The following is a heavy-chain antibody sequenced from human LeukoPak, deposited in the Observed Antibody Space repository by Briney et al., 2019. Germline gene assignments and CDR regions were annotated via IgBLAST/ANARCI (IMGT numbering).Heavy chain of an antibody. Sequence: GGSLRLSCAASGFTFSSYWMHWVRQAPGKGLGWVARINTNGRIIIYADSVKGRFTISRDNPKNTLYLQMNSLRAEDTAVYFCAKRGVVIRVILVGFHKEAYYFDSWGQGALVTVSS. D-gene: IGHD3-22*01. CDR1: GFTFSSYW. V-gene: IGHV3-74*01. CDR2: INTNGRII. CDR3: AKRGVVIRVILVGFHKEAYYFDS. J-gene: IGHJ4*02.